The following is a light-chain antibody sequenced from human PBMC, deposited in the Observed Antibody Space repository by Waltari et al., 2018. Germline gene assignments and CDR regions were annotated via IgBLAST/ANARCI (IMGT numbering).Light chain of an antibody. J-gene: IGLJ2*01. CDR2: DNN. CDR3: ATWDRSLSAVV. V-gene: IGLV1-51*01. CDR1: SSNTGNNY. Sequence: QSVLTQPPSVSAAPGQKVTISCSGRSSNTGNNYVSWYQLRPGTAPKLLIYDNNKRPSGIPDRFSVSKSGTSATLGITGLQTGDEADYYCATWDRSLSAVVFGGGTKLTVL.